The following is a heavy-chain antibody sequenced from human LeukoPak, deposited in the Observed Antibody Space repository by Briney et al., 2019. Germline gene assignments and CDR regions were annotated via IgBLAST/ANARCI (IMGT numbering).Heavy chain of an antibody. Sequence: GGSLRLSCAASGFTFSSYGMHWVRQAPGKGLEWVAVISYDGSNKYYADSVKGRFTISRDNSKNTLYLQMNSLRAEDTSVYYCATTPRVAIGKTYYYGMDVWGQGTTVTVSS. J-gene: IGHJ6*02. V-gene: IGHV3-30*03. CDR1: GFTFSSYG. CDR3: ATTPRVAIGKTYYYGMDV. CDR2: ISYDGSNK. D-gene: IGHD5-12*01.